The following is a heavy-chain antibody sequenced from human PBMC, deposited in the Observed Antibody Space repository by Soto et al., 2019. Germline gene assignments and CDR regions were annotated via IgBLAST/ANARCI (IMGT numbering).Heavy chain of an antibody. CDR1: GFSLSTSGVG. CDR2: IYWDDDK. CDR3: AHGRCDILTGYHHSYSYYFDY. V-gene: IGHV2-5*02. Sequence: QITLKESGPTLVKPTQTLTLTCTFSGFSLSTSGVGVGWIRQPPGKALEWLALIYWDDDKRYSPSLKSRLTITKDTSKNQVVLTRTNMDPVDTATYYCAHGRCDILTGYHHSYSYYFDYWGQGTLVTVSS. D-gene: IGHD3-9*01. J-gene: IGHJ4*02.